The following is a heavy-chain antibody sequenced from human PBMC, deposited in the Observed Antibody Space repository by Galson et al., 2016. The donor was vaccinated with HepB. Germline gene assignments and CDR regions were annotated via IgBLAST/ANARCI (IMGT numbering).Heavy chain of an antibody. CDR3: ARESVGYYGSGSYCDH. CDR2: ISTKNGNP. CDR1: GYTISDYG. J-gene: IGHJ5*02. Sequence: SVKVSCKASGYTISDYGISWVRQTPGQCLEWMGWISTKNGNPIYARKFQGRITMTTDTPRTTAYMELRSLKSDDTAVYYCARESVGYYGSGSYCDHWGQGTLVTVSS. V-gene: IGHV1-18*01. D-gene: IGHD3-10*01.